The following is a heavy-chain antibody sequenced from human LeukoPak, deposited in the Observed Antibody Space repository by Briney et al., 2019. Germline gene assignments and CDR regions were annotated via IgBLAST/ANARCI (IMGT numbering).Heavy chain of an antibody. V-gene: IGHV4-39*01. CDR1: GGSISSSSYY. CDR2: ILYSGSN. J-gene: IGHJ4*02. Sequence: PSETLSLTCTVPGGSISSSSYYWASVRQPPGKGLEWVGSILYSGSNYNKPSRKARAPISVDTSRNQFSLNLGSVTAAHTAVYYCAIHRHAPDFENWGEGTLVTVSS. CDR3: AIHRHAPDFEN.